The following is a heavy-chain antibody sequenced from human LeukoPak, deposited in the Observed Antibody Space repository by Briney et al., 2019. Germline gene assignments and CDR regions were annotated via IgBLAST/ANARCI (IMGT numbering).Heavy chain of an antibody. Sequence: SETLSLTCTVSGGSISSGGYYWSWIRQHPGKGLEWIGYIYYSGSTYYNPSLKSRVTISVDTSKNQFSLKLSSVTAADTAVYYCARASYYDFWSGYYKPDDAFDIWGQGTMVTVSS. CDR2: IYYSGST. CDR3: ARASYYDFWSGYYKPDDAFDI. D-gene: IGHD3-3*01. CDR1: GGSISSGGYY. J-gene: IGHJ3*02. V-gene: IGHV4-31*03.